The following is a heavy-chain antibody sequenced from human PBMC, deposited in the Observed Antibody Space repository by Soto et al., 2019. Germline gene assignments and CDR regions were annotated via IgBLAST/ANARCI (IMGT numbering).Heavy chain of an antibody. D-gene: IGHD2-15*01. Sequence: GGSLRLSCAASGFTFSNAWINWVRQAPGKGLEWVGRIKSKTDGGTPDYAAPVKGRFAISRDDSKNMVYLQMNSLKTEDTGIYYSTTDSYSSIIVVRFYYWGHGTLVTVSS. CDR3: TTDSYSSIIVVRFYY. CDR2: IKSKTDGGTP. CDR1: GFTFSNAW. V-gene: IGHV3-15*07. J-gene: IGHJ4*01.